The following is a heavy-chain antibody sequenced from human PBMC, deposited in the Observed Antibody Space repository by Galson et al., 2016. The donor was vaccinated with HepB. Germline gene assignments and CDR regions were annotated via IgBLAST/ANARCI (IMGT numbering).Heavy chain of an antibody. CDR1: GYTFTNNG. CDR3: ARDRDAALDY. J-gene: IGHJ4*02. CDR2: ISAHSGNT. D-gene: IGHD6-13*01. Sequence: SVKVSCKASGYTFTNNGISWARQAPGQGLEWMGWISAHSGNTNYAQKFQGRLTLTKDTSASTVYMELRSLRFDDTAMYYCARDRDAALDYWGQGALVTVSS. V-gene: IGHV1-18*01.